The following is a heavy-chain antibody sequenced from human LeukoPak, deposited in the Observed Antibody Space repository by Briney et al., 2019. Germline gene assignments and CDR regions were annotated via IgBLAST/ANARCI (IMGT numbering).Heavy chain of an antibody. CDR1: GGSISGYY. Sequence: SETLSLTCTVSGGSISGYYWSCIRQPPGKGLEWIGYIFYSGSTNYNPSLKSRVTISVDTSKNQFSLKLNSVTAADTAVYYCARGGYYGSGNDFRFDPWGQGTLVTVSS. CDR3: ARGGYYGSGNDFRFDP. D-gene: IGHD3-10*01. J-gene: IGHJ5*02. CDR2: IFYSGST. V-gene: IGHV4-59*01.